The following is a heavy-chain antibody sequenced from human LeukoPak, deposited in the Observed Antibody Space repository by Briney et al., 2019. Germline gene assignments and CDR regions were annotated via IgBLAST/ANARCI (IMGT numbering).Heavy chain of an antibody. V-gene: IGHV4-59*08. J-gene: IGHJ2*01. CDR1: GGSISSYY. CDR2: IYYSGST. CDR3: ARPYWALPTSLDWYFDL. Sequence: PSETLSLTCTVSGGSISSYYWSWIRQPPGKGLEWIGYIYYSGSTNYNPSLKSRVTISVDTSKNQFSLKLSSVTAADTAVYYCARPYWALPTSLDWYFDLWGRGTLVTVSS. D-gene: IGHD1-26*01.